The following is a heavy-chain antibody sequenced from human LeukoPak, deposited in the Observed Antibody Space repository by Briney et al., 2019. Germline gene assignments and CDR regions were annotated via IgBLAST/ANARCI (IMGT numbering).Heavy chain of an antibody. CDR1: GFTFSSYS. CDR2: ISWDGGST. J-gene: IGHJ6*02. V-gene: IGHV3-43*01. CDR3: AKQTDYYYYGMDV. Sequence: GGSLRLSCAASGFTFSSYSMNWVRQAPGKGLEWVSLISWDGGSTYYADSVKGRFTISRDNSKNSLYLQMNSLGTEDTALYYCAKQTDYYYYGMDVWGQGTTVTVSS.